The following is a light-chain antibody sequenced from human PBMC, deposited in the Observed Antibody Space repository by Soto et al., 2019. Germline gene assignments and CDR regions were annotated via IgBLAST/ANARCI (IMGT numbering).Light chain of an antibody. Sequence: QSVLTQPASVSGSPGQSITISCTGTSSDVGAYNYVSWYQHHPGKAPKLMVSGVSNRPSGVSDRFSGSKSGNTASLTISGLQAEDEADYYCSSYTSSSTYVFGTGTKVTVL. CDR1: SSDVGAYNY. J-gene: IGLJ1*01. CDR2: GVS. CDR3: SSYTSSSTYV. V-gene: IGLV2-14*03.